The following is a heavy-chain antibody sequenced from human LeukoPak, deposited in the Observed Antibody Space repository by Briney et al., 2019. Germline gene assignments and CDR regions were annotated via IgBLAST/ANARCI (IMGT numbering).Heavy chain of an antibody. V-gene: IGHV1-18*01. CDR3: ATDRYSSSWYDAFDF. CDR1: GYTFTSYG. D-gene: IGHD6-13*01. Sequence: ASVKVSCKASGYTFTSYGISWVRQAPGQGLEWMGWISAYNGNTNYAQKLQGRVTMTTDTSTSTAYMELRSLRSEDTALYYCATDRYSSSWYDAFDFWGQGTMVTVSS. J-gene: IGHJ3*01. CDR2: ISAYNGNT.